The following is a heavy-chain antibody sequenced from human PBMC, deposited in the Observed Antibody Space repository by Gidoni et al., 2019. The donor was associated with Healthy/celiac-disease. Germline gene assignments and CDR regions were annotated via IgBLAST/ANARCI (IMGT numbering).Heavy chain of an antibody. CDR3: ARVAGARGY. D-gene: IGHD6-19*01. Sequence: QVQLVQSGAEVKKPGASVKVSCTASGYTFTSYAMHWVRQAPGQRLDWMGWINAGNGNTKYSQKFQGRVTITRDTSASTVYMELSSLRSEYTGVYYCARVAGARGYWGQGTLVTVSS. CDR2: INAGNGNT. J-gene: IGHJ4*02. V-gene: IGHV1-3*01. CDR1: GYTFTSYA.